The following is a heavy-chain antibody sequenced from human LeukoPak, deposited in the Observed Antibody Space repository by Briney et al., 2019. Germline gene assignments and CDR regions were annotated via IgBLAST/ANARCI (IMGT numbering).Heavy chain of an antibody. J-gene: IGHJ4*02. CDR1: AYTFTSYY. V-gene: IGHV1-46*01. CDR2: INPSGGST. Sequence: ASVKVSCKASAYTFTSYYIHWVRQAPGQGLEWMGIINPSGGSTTYAQKFQGRVTMTRDTSTSTVYMELSSLRSEDTAVYYCARDTEDFDYWGQGTLVTVSS. CDR3: ARDTEDFDY.